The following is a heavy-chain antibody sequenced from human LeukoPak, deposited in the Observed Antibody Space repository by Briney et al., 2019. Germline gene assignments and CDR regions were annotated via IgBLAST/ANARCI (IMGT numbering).Heavy chain of an antibody. CDR1: GYTFTGYY. CDR3: AREAGSDCSSTSCRAGYGMDV. Sequence: ASVKVSCKASGYTFTGYYMHWVRQAPGQGLEGMGWINPNSGGTNYAQKFQGWVTMTRDTSISTAYMELSRLRSDDTAVYYCAREAGSDCSSTSCRAGYGMDVWGKGTTVTVSS. D-gene: IGHD2-2*01. CDR2: INPNSGGT. V-gene: IGHV1-2*04. J-gene: IGHJ6*04.